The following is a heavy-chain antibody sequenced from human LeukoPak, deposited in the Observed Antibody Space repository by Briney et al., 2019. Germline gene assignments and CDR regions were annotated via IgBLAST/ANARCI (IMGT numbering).Heavy chain of an antibody. Sequence: SETLSLTCAVYGGSFSGYYWSWIRHPPGKGLEWIGEINHSGSTDYNPSLKSRVTISVDTSKNQFSLKLSSVTAADTAVYYCARGDLRRSNIDPWGQGTLVTVSS. V-gene: IGHV4-34*01. CDR3: ARGDLRRSNIDP. CDR2: INHSGST. D-gene: IGHD4-17*01. J-gene: IGHJ5*02. CDR1: GGSFSGYY.